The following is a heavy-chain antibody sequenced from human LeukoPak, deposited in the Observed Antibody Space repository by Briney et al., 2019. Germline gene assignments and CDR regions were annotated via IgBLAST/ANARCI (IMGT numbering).Heavy chain of an antibody. CDR2: INPNSGGT. CDR1: GYTFTSYA. CDR3: ARSLSYGSSGGFDY. D-gene: IGHD3-22*01. V-gene: IGHV1-2*02. Sequence: ASVKVSCKASGYTFTSYAMNWVRRAPGQGLEWMGWINPNSGGTNYAQKFQGRVTMTRDTSISTAYMELSRLRSDDTAVYYCARSLSYGSSGGFDYWGQGTLVTVSS. J-gene: IGHJ4*02.